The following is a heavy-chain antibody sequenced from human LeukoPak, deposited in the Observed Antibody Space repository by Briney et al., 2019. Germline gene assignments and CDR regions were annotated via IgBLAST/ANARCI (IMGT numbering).Heavy chain of an antibody. CDR1: LYTFTRYG. CDR3: AGEGRSSSLDY. V-gene: IGHV1-18*04. CDR2: ISAYNGNT. J-gene: IGHJ4*02. Sequence: GASVKVSRKASLYTFTRYGIGWMRQAPGQGLEWMGWISAYNGNTNYAQKLQGRVTMTTDTSTSTAYMELSSLRAEDTAVYCCAGEGRSSSLDYWGQGTLVTVSS. D-gene: IGHD6-6*01.